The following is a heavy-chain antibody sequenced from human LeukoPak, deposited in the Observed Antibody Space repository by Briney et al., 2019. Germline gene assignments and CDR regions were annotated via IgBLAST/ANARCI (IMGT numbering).Heavy chain of an antibody. CDR2: IHYSGTT. V-gene: IGHV4-31*03. Sequence: SQTLSLTCTVSGVSFSNDGYYWSWTRQHPGKGLEWIGCIHYSGTTYYNPSLKSRVTISIDTAKNQSSLKLTSVTVADTAVYYCARGTGYWGQGTLVTVSS. CDR1: GVSFSNDGYY. CDR3: ARGTGY. D-gene: IGHD1-14*01. J-gene: IGHJ4*02.